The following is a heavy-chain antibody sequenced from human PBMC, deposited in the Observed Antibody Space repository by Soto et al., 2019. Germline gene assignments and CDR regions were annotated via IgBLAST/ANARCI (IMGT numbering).Heavy chain of an antibody. CDR2: IRNKANNYAT. CDR3: TREKRYYNNLTSFYFDN. J-gene: IGHJ4*02. D-gene: IGHD3-10*01. V-gene: IGHV3-72*01. Sequence: EVQLVQSGGGLVQPGGSLRLSCAASGFTFSDYYMDWVRRAPGKGLEWVGRIRNKANNYATEYAASLKGIVTFSRDHSENSLYLQMNSLETEDTAVYWCTREKRYYNNLTSFYFDNWGQGTLVTVSS. CDR1: GFTFSDYY.